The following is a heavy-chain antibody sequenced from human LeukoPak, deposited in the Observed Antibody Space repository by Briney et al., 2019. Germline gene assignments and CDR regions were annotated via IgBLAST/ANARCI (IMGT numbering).Heavy chain of an antibody. Sequence: WASVKVSCKASGGTFSSYAISWVRQAPGQGLEWMGRIIPILGIANYAQKFQGRVTITADKSTSTAYMELSSLRSEDTAVYYCAREMDGSGSYYGYWGQGTLVTVSS. V-gene: IGHV1-69*04. CDR1: GGTFSSYA. J-gene: IGHJ4*02. D-gene: IGHD3-10*01. CDR2: IIPILGIA. CDR3: AREMDGSGSYYGY.